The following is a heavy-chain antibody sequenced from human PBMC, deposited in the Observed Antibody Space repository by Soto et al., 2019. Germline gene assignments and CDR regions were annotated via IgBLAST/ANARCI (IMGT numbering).Heavy chain of an antibody. V-gene: IGHV2-26*01. J-gene: IGHJ6*02. D-gene: IGHD2-15*01. CDR3: ARVVTVPYYYYYGMDV. Sequence: GPTLVNATETLTLTCTVSGFSLGNARMGVSWIRQPPGKALEWLAHIFSNDEKSYSTSLKSRLTTSKDTSKSQVVLTMTNMDPVDTATYYCARVVTVPYYYYYGMDVWGQGTTVTVSS. CDR1: GFSLGNARMG. CDR2: IFSNDEK.